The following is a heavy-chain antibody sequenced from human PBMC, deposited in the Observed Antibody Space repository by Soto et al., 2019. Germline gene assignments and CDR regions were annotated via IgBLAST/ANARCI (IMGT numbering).Heavy chain of an antibody. D-gene: IGHD1-26*01. J-gene: IGHJ1*01. CDR3: ARAPIVGALTEYFQH. V-gene: IGHV1-69*13. CDR2: IIPIFGTA. Sequence: ASVKVSCKASGGTFSSYAISWVRQAPGQGLEWMGGIIPIFGTANYAQKFQGRVTITADESTSTAYMELSSLRSEDTAVYYCARAPIVGALTEYFQHWGQGTLVTVSS. CDR1: GGTFSSYA.